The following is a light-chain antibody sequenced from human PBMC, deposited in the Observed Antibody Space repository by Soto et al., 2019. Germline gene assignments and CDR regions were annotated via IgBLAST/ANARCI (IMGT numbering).Light chain of an antibody. J-gene: IGKJ5*01. CDR3: QQTFTTPIT. V-gene: IGKV1-39*01. Sequence: DIQMTQSPSTLSGSVGDRVTMTCRASQSISTYLNWYQQKPGKAPNLLIYAASTLQSGVPSRFSGGGSGTDFTLTIRSLQPEDFATYYRQQTFTTPITFGQGTRLEIK. CDR1: QSISTY. CDR2: AAS.